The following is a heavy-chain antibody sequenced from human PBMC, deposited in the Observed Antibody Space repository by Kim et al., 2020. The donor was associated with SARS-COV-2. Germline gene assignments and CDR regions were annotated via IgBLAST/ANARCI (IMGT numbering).Heavy chain of an antibody. D-gene: IGHD6-25*01. CDR1: GFTFSDYY. CDR3: ARDRGWGPGSGQGTSYFDY. V-gene: IGHV3-11*06. CDR2: ISSSSSYT. J-gene: IGHJ4*02. Sequence: GGSLRLSCAASGFTFSDYYMSWIRQAPGKGLEWVSYISSSSSYTNYADSVKGRFTITRDNAKNSLYLKMNSLRAEDTAVYYCARDRGWGPGSGQGTSYFDYGSQGTLVTVSS.